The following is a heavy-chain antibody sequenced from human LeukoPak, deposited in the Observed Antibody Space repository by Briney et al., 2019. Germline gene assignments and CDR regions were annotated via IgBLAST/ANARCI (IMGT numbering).Heavy chain of an antibody. V-gene: IGHV1-24*01. J-gene: IGHJ4*02. CDR3: PTERAIRMVRIFDY. D-gene: IGHD3-10*01. CDR1: GYTLTVWS. Sequence: ASVKLSCKVSGYTLTVWSMHGVRHARGKGLVWGGGFDHEDGQTTYAQKFQGRVPMTNDTSSHTAYKDLRSLRSDDTAVYYCPTERAIRMVRIFDYWGQGTLVSVSS. CDR2: FDHEDGQT.